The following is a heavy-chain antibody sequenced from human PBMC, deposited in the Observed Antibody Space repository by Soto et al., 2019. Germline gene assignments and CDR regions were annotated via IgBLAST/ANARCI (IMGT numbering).Heavy chain of an antibody. Sequence: ASVKVSCKASGYTFTSYAMHWVRQAPGQRLEWMGWINAGNGNTKYSQKFQGRVTITRDTSASTAYMELSSLRSEDTAVYYCARILGGIAVAGTSTTGFDYWGQGTLVTISS. J-gene: IGHJ4*02. V-gene: IGHV1-3*01. CDR2: INAGNGNT. CDR1: GYTFTSYA. D-gene: IGHD6-19*01. CDR3: ARILGGIAVAGTSTTGFDY.